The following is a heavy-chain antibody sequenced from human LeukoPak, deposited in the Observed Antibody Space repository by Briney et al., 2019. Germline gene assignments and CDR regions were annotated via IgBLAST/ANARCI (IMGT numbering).Heavy chain of an antibody. J-gene: IGHJ4*02. Sequence: PGGSLRLSCAASGFTFSSYAMSWVRQAPGKGLEWVSAISGSGGSTYSADSVKGRFTISRDNSKNTLYLQLNSLRAEDTAVYYCARQHCSGGDCYFFDWGQGTLVTVSS. V-gene: IGHV3-23*01. D-gene: IGHD2-15*01. CDR3: ARQHCSGGDCYFFD. CDR2: ISGSGGST. CDR1: GFTFSSYA.